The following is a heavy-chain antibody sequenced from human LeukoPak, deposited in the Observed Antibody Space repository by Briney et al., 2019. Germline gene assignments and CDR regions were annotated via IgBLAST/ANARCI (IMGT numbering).Heavy chain of an antibody. Sequence: SVKVSCKASGGTFSSYAISWVRQAPGQGLEWMGGIIPIFGTANYAQKSQGRVTITTDESTSTAYMELSSLRSEDTAVYYCSREIGSSWYESAFDIWGQGTMVTVSS. D-gene: IGHD6-13*01. CDR3: SREIGSSWYESAFDI. V-gene: IGHV1-69*05. J-gene: IGHJ3*02. CDR2: IIPIFGTA. CDR1: GGTFSSYA.